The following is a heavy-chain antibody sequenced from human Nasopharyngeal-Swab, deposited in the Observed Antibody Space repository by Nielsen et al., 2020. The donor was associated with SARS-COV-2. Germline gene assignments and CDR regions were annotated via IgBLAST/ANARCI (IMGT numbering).Heavy chain of an antibody. J-gene: IGHJ6*02. CDR1: GFTFSSYA. CDR3: ARSYYGAYYYGMDV. CDR2: ISGSGGST. Sequence: GESLKIACAASGFTFSSYAMSWVRQAPGKVLEWVSAISGSGGSTYYADSVKGRFTISIDNSKNTLYLQMNSLRAEDTAVYYCARSYYGAYYYGMDVWGQGTTVTVSS. V-gene: IGHV3-23*01. D-gene: IGHD4-17*01.